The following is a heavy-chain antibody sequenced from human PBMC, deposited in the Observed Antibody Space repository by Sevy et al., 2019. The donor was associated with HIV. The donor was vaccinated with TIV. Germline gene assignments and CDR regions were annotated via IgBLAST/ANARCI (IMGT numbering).Heavy chain of an antibody. CDR3: ARDAQTWRGPWYGTSGADR. D-gene: IGHD1-1*01. J-gene: IGHJ5*02. V-gene: IGHV3-23*01. CDR1: GFTFSTYT. Sequence: GGSLRLSCTASGFTFSTYTLTWVRQAPGKGLEWVSSITPDDTHYADSERGRFSVSRDNSKNTLYLQMDSLTVDDTAVYYCARDAQTWRGPWYGTSGADRWGQGTLVTVSS. CDR2: ITPDDT.